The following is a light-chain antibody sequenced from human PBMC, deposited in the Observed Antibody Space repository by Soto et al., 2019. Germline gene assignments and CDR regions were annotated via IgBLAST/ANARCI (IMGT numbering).Light chain of an antibody. J-gene: IGKJ1*01. CDR1: QRIDSW. CDR3: QQDGANSPWT. CDR2: KAS. Sequence: DIQMTQSPSTLSASVGDRVTITCRASQRIDSWLAWYQQKPGKTPKVLISKASILESGVPSRFSGSASGIEITLPISNPQNEDFATYYWQQDGANSPWTFGQGTKVEIK. V-gene: IGKV1-5*03.